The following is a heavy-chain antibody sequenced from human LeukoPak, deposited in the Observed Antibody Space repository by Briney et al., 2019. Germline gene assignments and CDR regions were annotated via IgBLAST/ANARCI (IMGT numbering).Heavy chain of an antibody. CDR1: GFTFSSYW. CDR3: ARDMVRSHGYGMDV. CDR2: VNSDGSST. V-gene: IGHV3-74*01. D-gene: IGHD3-10*01. J-gene: IGHJ6*02. Sequence: PGGSLRLSCAASGFTFSSYWMHWVRQAPGKGLVWVSRVNSDGSSTSYADPVKGRFTISRDNAKNTVFLQMNSLRAEDTAVYYCARDMVRSHGYGMDVWGQGTTVTVSS.